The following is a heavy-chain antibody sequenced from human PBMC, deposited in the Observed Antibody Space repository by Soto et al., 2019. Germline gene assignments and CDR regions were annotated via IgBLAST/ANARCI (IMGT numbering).Heavy chain of an antibody. CDR1: GGSISNYY. CDR2: IYYSGST. Sequence: SETLSLTCIVSGGSISNYYWSWIRQPPGKGLEWIGYIYYSGSTNYNPSLQSRVTISVDTSKNQFSLKLSSVTAADTAVYYCARALLPATAPFDYWGQGTLVTVSS. V-gene: IGHV4-59*01. J-gene: IGHJ4*02. D-gene: IGHD2-2*01. CDR3: ARALLPATAPFDY.